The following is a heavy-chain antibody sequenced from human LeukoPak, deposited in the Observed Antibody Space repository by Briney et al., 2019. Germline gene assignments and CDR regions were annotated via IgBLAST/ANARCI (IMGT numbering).Heavy chain of an antibody. CDR1: GYSFTSYW. CDR2: IDPSDSYT. Sequence: GESLRISCKGSGYSFTSYWISWVRQMPGKGLEWMGRIDPSDSYTNYSPSFQGHVTILADKSISTAYLQWSSLKASDTAMYYCARGERGYCSSTSCWAYFDYWGQGTLVTVSS. D-gene: IGHD2-2*01. CDR3: ARGERGYCSSTSCWAYFDY. J-gene: IGHJ4*02. V-gene: IGHV5-10-1*01.